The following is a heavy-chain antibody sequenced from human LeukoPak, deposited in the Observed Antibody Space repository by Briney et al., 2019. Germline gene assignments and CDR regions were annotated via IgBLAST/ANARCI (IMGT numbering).Heavy chain of an antibody. CDR3: ARDLGRSYYYFDY. CDR2: IYYSGST. J-gene: IGHJ4*02. Sequence: SETLSLTCTVSGGSISSYYWSWIRQPPGKGLEWIGYIYYSGSTNYNPSLKSRVTISVDTSKNQFSLKLSSVTAADTAVYYCARDLGRSYYYFDYWGQGTLVTVSS. CDR1: GGSISSYY. V-gene: IGHV4-59*01. D-gene: IGHD1-26*01.